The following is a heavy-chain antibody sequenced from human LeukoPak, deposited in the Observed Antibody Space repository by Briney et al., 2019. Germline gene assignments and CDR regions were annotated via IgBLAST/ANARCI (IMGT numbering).Heavy chain of an antibody. V-gene: IGHV4-34*01. CDR3: ARVTGYMVEDYFDY. CDR1: GGSFSGYY. J-gene: IGHJ4*02. Sequence: PSETLSLTCAVYGGSFSGYYWSWIRQPPGKGLEWIGEINHRGSTNYNPSLKSRVTISVDTSKNQFSLKLSSVTAADTAVYYCARVTGYMVEDYFDYWGQGTLVTVSS. D-gene: IGHD5-12*01. CDR2: INHRGST.